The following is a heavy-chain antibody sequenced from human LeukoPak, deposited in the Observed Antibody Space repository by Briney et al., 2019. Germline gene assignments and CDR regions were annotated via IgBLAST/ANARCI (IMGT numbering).Heavy chain of an antibody. CDR1: GYTFTSYD. Sequence: ASVKLSCKASGYTFTSYDINWVRQATGQGLEWMGSMNPNSGNTGYAQKFQGRLTMTRNTAISTTYIRLTSLRPKHTAVYYCARDLLSGYDESVAWFDPWGQGTLVTVSS. J-gene: IGHJ5*02. CDR3: ARDLLSGYDESVAWFDP. CDR2: MNPNSGNT. D-gene: IGHD5-12*01. V-gene: IGHV1-8*01.